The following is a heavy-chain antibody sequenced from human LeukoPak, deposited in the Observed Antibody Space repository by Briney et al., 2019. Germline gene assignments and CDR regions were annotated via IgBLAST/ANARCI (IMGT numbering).Heavy chain of an antibody. CDR1: GGSFSGYY. CDR2: INHSGST. Sequence: PSETLSLTCAVYGGSFSGYYWSWIRQPPGKGLEWIGEINHSGSTNYNPSLKSRVTISVDTSKNQFSLKLSSVTAADTAVYYCARGRSVGLQLQGPKYFDYWGQGTLVTVSS. D-gene: IGHD5-12*01. CDR3: ARGRSVGLQLQGPKYFDY. V-gene: IGHV4-34*01. J-gene: IGHJ4*02.